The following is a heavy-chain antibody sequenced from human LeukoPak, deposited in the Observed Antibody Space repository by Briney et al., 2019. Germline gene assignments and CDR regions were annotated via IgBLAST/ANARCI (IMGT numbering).Heavy chain of an antibody. Sequence: SETLSLTCAVYGGSFSGYYWSWIRQPPGKGLEWIGEINHSGSTNYNPSLKSRVTISVDTSKNQFSLKLSSVTAADTAVYYCARGPPIRYCSGGSCYRGGRFYDYWGQGTLVTVSS. V-gene: IGHV4-34*01. J-gene: IGHJ4*02. CDR2: INHSGST. CDR3: ARGPPIRYCSGGSCYRGGRFYDY. D-gene: IGHD2-15*01. CDR1: GGSFSGYY.